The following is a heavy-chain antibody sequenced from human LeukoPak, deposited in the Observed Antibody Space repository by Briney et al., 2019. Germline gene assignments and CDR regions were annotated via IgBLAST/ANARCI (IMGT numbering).Heavy chain of an antibody. CDR1: GFTFSSHW. D-gene: IGHD3-9*01. Sequence: PGGSLRLSCAASGFTFSSHWMSWVRQAPGKGLEWVANIRQDGSEKYYVDSVKGRFTISRDNAKNSLYLQMNSLRAEDTAVYYCALGLVTDYWGQGTLVTVSS. J-gene: IGHJ4*02. CDR2: IRQDGSEK. V-gene: IGHV3-7*05. CDR3: ALGLVTDY.